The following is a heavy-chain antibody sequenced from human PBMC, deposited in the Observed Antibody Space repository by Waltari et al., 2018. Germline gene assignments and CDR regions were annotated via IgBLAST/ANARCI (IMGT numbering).Heavy chain of an antibody. V-gene: IGHV3-33*01. D-gene: IGHD3-22*01. J-gene: IGHJ6*02. CDR1: GFTFSSYG. Sequence: QVQLVESGGGVVQPGRSLRLSCAASGFTFSSYGMHWVRQAPGKGLEWVAVIWEYGINKNYADSVKGRFTISRDNSKNTLYLQMNSLRAEDTAVYYCARDITMIPTPHSYGMDVWGQGTTVTVSS. CDR3: ARDITMIPTPHSYGMDV. CDR2: IWEYGINK.